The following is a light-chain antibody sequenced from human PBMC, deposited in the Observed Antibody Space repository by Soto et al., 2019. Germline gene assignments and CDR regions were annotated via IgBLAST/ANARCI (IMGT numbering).Light chain of an antibody. CDR3: SSYAGRNSV. CDR1: RSNIGDNH. Sequence: QSVLTQPPSASGTPGQRVTISCSGSRSNIGDNHVYWYQQLPGTAPKLLIYSKNQRPAGVPARFSGSKSGTSASLAISGLRSEDEADYYCSSYAGRNSVFGTGTKLTVL. V-gene: IGLV1-47*02. J-gene: IGLJ1*01. CDR2: SKN.